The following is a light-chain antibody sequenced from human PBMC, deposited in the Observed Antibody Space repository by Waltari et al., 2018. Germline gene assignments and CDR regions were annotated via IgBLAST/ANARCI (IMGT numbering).Light chain of an antibody. CDR1: SCSVSPPSY. Sequence: QTVVTQEPSLSVSPGGTVTLTCAFTSCSVSPPSYSNWYQQTPGQPPRTLVYKGSSRSSGVPDRFSGSILGNKAALTITGAQADDESNYYCSLYMGSGIWVFGGGTKLTVL. V-gene: IGLV8-61*01. CDR3: SLYMGSGIWV. CDR2: KGS. J-gene: IGLJ3*02.